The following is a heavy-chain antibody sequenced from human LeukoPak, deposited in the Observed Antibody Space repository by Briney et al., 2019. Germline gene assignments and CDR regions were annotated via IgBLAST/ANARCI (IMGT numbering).Heavy chain of an antibody. CDR3: AKEGPTGTTKFDY. J-gene: IGHJ4*02. Sequence: PGGSLRLSCAASGFTFSSYAMSWLRQAPGKGLEWVSAIRENGGTTYYADSVKGRSTISRDNSKNTPSLQLNSLRAEDTAVYYCAKEGPTGTTKFDYWGQGTLVTVSS. V-gene: IGHV3-23*01. D-gene: IGHD1-1*01. CDR2: IRENGGTT. CDR1: GFTFSSYA.